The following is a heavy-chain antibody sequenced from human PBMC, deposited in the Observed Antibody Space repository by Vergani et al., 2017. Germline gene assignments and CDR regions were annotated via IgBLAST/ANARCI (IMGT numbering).Heavy chain of an antibody. D-gene: IGHD3-16*01. CDR2: IRGSGGST. J-gene: IGHJ4*02. CDR3: AKHFRGWGIDY. V-gene: IGHV3-23*01. CDR1: GFTFNHYA. Sequence: EVQLLESGGDLVQPGGFLRLSWAASGFTFNHYAMNWVGQAPGKGREWVSGIRGSGGSTYYAGSGKGRFTLSRGSSKNTLYLKMNSLRTDDTATYYCAKHFRGWGIDYWGQGTQVIVSS.